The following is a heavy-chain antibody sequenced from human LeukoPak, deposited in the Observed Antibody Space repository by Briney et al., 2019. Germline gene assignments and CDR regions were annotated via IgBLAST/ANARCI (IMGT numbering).Heavy chain of an antibody. V-gene: IGHV3-15*01. D-gene: IGHD5/OR15-5a*01. CDR2: IKSKTDGGTT. CDR1: GFTFSNAW. J-gene: IGHJ4*02. Sequence: GGSLRLSCAASGFTFSNAWMSWVRQASGKGLEWVGRIKSKTDGGTTDYAAPVKGRFTISRDDSKNTLYLQMNSLKTEDTAVYYCTTDLSERYYFDYWGQETLVTVSS. CDR3: TTDLSERYYFDY.